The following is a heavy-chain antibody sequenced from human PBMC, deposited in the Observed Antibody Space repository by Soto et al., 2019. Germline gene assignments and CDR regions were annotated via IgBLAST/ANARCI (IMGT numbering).Heavy chain of an antibody. V-gene: IGHV3-30*18. Sequence: PWGSLRLGGAASGFTVNTYGMHWVRQAPGKGLEWVAVISYDGSEKYYVDSVKGRFTISKDNSKNTLYLQMNSLRPEDTAVYYCAKSPNFYCSSPNCYKYYFDHWGQGTRVTVSS. D-gene: IGHD2-2*02. CDR2: ISYDGSEK. J-gene: IGHJ4*02. CDR1: GFTVNTYG. CDR3: AKSPNFYCSSPNCYKYYFDH.